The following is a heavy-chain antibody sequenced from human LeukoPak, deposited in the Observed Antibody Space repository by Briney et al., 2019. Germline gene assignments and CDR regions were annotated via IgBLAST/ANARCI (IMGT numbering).Heavy chain of an antibody. V-gene: IGHV1-2*02. J-gene: IGHJ6*03. Sequence: GASVKVSCKASGYTFTGYYMHWVRQAPGQGLEWMGWINPNSGGTNYAQKFQGRVTITADKSTSTAYMELSSLRSEGTAVYYCARGEDIVVVPVAPYYMDVWGKGTTVTVSS. CDR2: INPNSGGT. CDR3: ARGEDIVVVPVAPYYMDV. CDR1: GYTFTGYY. D-gene: IGHD2-2*01.